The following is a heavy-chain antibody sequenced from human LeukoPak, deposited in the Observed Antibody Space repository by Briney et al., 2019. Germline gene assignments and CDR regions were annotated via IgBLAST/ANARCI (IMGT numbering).Heavy chain of an antibody. Sequence: GGSLRLSCAASGFTFSTYEMNLVRQSPGHGLEWVSYITSSGSTIYYADSVKGRFTISRDNAKNSLYLQMSSLRAEDTAVYYCASGGTLFDYWGQGTLVTVSS. CDR3: ASGGTLFDY. CDR2: ITSSGSTI. J-gene: IGHJ4*02. V-gene: IGHV3-48*03. D-gene: IGHD1-1*01. CDR1: GFTFSTYE.